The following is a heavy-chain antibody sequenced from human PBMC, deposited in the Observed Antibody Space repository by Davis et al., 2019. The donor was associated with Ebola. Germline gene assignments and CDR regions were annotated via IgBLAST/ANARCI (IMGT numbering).Heavy chain of an antibody. J-gene: IGHJ4*02. D-gene: IGHD5-18*01. CDR2: ISGSGGDP. V-gene: IGHV3-23*01. CDR3: ARGYSYGFDY. CDR1: GFTFSTYA. Sequence: GESLKISCAGSGFTFSTYAMTWVRQAPGKGLEWVSRISGSGGDPHYADSVKGRFTISRDNAKSTLYLQMNSLTAEDTAVYYCARGYSYGFDYWGQGTLVTVSS.